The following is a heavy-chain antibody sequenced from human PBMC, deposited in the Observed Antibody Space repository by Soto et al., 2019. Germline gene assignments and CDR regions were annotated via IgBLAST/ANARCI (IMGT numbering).Heavy chain of an antibody. V-gene: IGHV1-2*04. CDR1: GYTFTGYY. Sequence: ASVKVSCKASGYTFTGYYMHWVRQAPGQGLEWMGWINPNSGGTNYAQKFQGWVTMTRDTSISTAYMELSRLRSDDTAVYYCARGERVTMVRGGLFDYWGQGTLVTVSS. J-gene: IGHJ4*02. CDR3: ARGERVTMVRGGLFDY. D-gene: IGHD3-10*01. CDR2: INPNSGGT.